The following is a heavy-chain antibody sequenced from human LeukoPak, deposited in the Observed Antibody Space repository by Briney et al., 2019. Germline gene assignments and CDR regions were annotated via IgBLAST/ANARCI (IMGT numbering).Heavy chain of an antibody. CDR2: ISGSGGST. CDR1: GFTFSSYA. D-gene: IGHD2-2*01. J-gene: IGHJ4*02. Sequence: GGSLRLSCAASGFTFSSYAMSWVRQAPGKGLEWVSAISGSGGSTYYADSVKGRFTISRDNSKNTLYLQMNSLRAEDTAVYYCAKDMRYCSSTSCYRGVYYFDYWGQGTLVTVSS. CDR3: AKDMRYCSSTSCYRGVYYFDY. V-gene: IGHV3-23*01.